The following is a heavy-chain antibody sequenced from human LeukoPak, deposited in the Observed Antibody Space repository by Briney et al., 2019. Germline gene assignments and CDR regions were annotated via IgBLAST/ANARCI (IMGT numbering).Heavy chain of an antibody. J-gene: IGHJ4*02. Sequence: GGSLGLSCAASVFTFSNYVMSWVRQAPGKGLGWVSGISGSGGSTYYADCVKGRFTISRDNSKNTLYLQMDCLRAEDTAVYYCARSTTVTLQSFDYWGQGTLVTVSS. CDR1: VFTFSNYV. V-gene: IGHV3-23*01. D-gene: IGHD4-17*01. CDR3: ARSTTVTLQSFDY. CDR2: ISGSGGST.